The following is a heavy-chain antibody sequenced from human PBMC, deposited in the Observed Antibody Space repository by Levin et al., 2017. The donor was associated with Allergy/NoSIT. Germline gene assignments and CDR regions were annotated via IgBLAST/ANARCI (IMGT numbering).Heavy chain of an antibody. J-gene: IGHJ2*01. Sequence: LSLTCAASGFSFISYWMTWVRQAPGKGLEWVSNIKQDGSEKYCVDSVKGRFTISRDNAQNSLHLQMNSLRAEDTAVYYCARLPLETNQLLFSWYFDLWGRGTLVTVSS. D-gene: IGHD2-2*01. CDR1: GFSFISYW. CDR3: ARLPLETNQLLFSWYFDL. V-gene: IGHV3-7*03. CDR2: IKQDGSEK.